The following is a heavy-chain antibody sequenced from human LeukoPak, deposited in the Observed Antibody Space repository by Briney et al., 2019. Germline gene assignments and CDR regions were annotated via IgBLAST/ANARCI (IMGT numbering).Heavy chain of an antibody. CDR1: RFTFSNYA. D-gene: IGHD3-10*01. CDR2: IWYDGSNK. V-gene: IGHV3-33*01. Sequence: PGRSLRLSCAASRFTFSNYAMHWVSQAPGKGLEWVAVIWYDGSNKYYVDSVKGRFTISRDNSKNTLYLQMNSLRAEDTAVYYCARDHSGRVFDYWGQGTLVTVSS. CDR3: ARDHSGRVFDY. J-gene: IGHJ4*02.